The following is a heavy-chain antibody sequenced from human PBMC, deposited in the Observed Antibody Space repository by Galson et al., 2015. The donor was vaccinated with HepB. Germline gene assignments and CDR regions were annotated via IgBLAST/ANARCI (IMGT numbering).Heavy chain of an antibody. CDR2: IRYDGSNK. Sequence: SLRLSCAASGFTFSSYGMHWVRQAPGKGLEWVAFIRYDGSNKYYADSVKGRFTISRDNSKNTLYLQMNSLRAEDTAVYYCAKGSRVGYYDSSGYSPDYWGQGTLVTVSS. V-gene: IGHV3-30*02. CDR1: GFTFSSYG. CDR3: AKGSRVGYYDSSGYSPDY. J-gene: IGHJ4*02. D-gene: IGHD3-22*01.